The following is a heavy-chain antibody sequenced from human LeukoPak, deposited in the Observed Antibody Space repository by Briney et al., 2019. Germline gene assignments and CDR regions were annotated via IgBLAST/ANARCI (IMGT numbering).Heavy chain of an antibody. CDR2: ISSSGSTI. Sequence: GGSLRLSCTASGFTFINYSMNWVPQAPGKGPEWVSYISSSGSTIYYADSVKGRFTISRDNAKNSLYLQMNSLRAEDTAVYYCAELGITMIGGVWGKGTTVTISS. D-gene: IGHD3-10*02. CDR3: AELGITMIGGV. CDR1: GFTFINYS. V-gene: IGHV3-48*04. J-gene: IGHJ6*04.